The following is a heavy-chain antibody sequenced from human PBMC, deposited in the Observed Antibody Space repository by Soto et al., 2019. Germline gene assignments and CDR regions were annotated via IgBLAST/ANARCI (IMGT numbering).Heavy chain of an antibody. V-gene: IGHV1-18*01. J-gene: IGHJ6*02. Sequence: ASVKVSCKASGYTFTSYGISWVRQAPGQGLEWMGWISAYNGNTNYAQKLQGRVTMTTDTSTSTAYMELRSLRSDDTAVYYCSRDHHEYSGSYYYYSYGMDVWGQGTTVTVSS. CDR3: SRDHHEYSGSYYYYSYGMDV. CDR2: ISAYNGNT. CDR1: GYTFTSYG. D-gene: IGHD1-26*01.